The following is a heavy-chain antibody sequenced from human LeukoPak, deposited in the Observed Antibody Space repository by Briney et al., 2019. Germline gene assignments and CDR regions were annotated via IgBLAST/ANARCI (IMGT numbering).Heavy chain of an antibody. CDR1: GGSFSGYY. J-gene: IGHJ4*02. CDR2: INHSGST. V-gene: IGHV4-34*01. CDR3: ARGHGSY. Sequence: SETLSLTCAVYGGSFSGYYWSWIRQPPGKGLEWIGEINHSGSTNYNPSLKSRVTISVDTSKNQFSLKLSSVTAADAAVYYCARGHGSYWGQGTLVTVSS. D-gene: IGHD1-26*01.